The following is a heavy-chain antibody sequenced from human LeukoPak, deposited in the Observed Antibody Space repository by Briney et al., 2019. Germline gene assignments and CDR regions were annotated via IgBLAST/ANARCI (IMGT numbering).Heavy chain of an antibody. CDR1: GYTLTELS. Sequence: ASVKVSCKVSGYTLTELSMHWVRQAPGKGLEWMGGFDPEDGETIYAQKFQGRVTMTEDTSTDTAYMELSSLRSEDTAVYYCARDHPADGYNPHYFDYWGQGTLVTVSS. D-gene: IGHD5-24*01. CDR2: FDPEDGET. V-gene: IGHV1-24*01. J-gene: IGHJ4*02. CDR3: ARDHPADGYNPHYFDY.